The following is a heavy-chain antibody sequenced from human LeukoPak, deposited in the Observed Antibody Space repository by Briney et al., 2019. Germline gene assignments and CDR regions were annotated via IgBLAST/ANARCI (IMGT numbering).Heavy chain of an antibody. D-gene: IGHD1-20*01. J-gene: IGHJ3*02. CDR1: GFTFNDYG. V-gene: IGHV3-20*04. Sequence: AGGSLRLSCAASGFTFNDYGMSWVRQAPGKGLEWVSAINGNGGTTNYADSVKGRFTISRDSAKKSLHLQMNSLRAEDTALYYCARNNFRPGATAFDIWGQGTMVTVSS. CDR3: ARNNFRPGATAFDI. CDR2: INGNGGTT.